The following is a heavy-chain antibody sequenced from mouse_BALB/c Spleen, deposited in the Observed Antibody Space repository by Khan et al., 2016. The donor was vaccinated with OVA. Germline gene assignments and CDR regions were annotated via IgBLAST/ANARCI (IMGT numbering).Heavy chain of an antibody. CDR2: ISYSGGT. Sequence: EVQLQESGPGLVKPSQSLSLTCTVTGYSITSGYAWNWIRQFPGNKLEWMGYISYSGGTSYNPSLYRLISITRDSSKHQFFMQLNSVTTEDTATYYCARGNYYGYYFDYWGQGTTLTVSS. CDR3: ARGNYYGYYFDY. J-gene: IGHJ2*01. CDR1: GYSITSGYA. D-gene: IGHD1-1*01. V-gene: IGHV3-2*02.